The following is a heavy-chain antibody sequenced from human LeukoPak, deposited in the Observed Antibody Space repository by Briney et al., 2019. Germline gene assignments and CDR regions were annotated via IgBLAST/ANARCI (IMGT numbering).Heavy chain of an antibody. V-gene: IGHV4-39*07. CDR2: INHSGST. CDR3: ARALRGGRRGLAGGVRGASQRTKEYTFDI. CDR1: GASISGSSYY. D-gene: IGHD3-10*01. Sequence: KASETLSLTCAVSGASISGSSYYWSWIRQPPGKGLEWIGEINHSGSTNYNPSLKSRVTISVDTSKNQFSLKLSSVTAADTAVYYCARALRGGRRGLAGGVRGASQRTKEYTFDIWGQGTMVTVSS. J-gene: IGHJ3*02.